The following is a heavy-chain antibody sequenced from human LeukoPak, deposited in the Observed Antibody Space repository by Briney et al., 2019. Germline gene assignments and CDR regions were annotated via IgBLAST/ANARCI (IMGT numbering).Heavy chain of an antibody. V-gene: IGHV3-33*08. CDR2: IWYDGSDI. CDR1: GFTFRNHG. J-gene: IGHJ4*02. Sequence: GGSLRLSCAASGFTFRNHGMHWVRQAPGKGLEWVAVIWYDGSDIYYTDSVKGRFTISRDNSKNTLYLQMNGLRVEDTAVYYCARDRSLRYFDYWGQGTVVTVSS. CDR3: ARDRSLRYFDY.